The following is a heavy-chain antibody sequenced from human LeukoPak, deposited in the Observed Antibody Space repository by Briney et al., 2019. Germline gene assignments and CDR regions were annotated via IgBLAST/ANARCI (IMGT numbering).Heavy chain of an antibody. Sequence: SETLSLTCAVDGESLSGHYCSWIRQTPGKGLEWIGEIHPSGSTTYTPSLESRVTISMDTSKNQFSLKLNSVTAADTAVYYCARGEIVPAANWFDPWGQGTLVTVSS. D-gene: IGHD2-2*01. CDR3: ARGEIVPAANWFDP. J-gene: IGHJ5*02. CDR1: GESLSGHY. CDR2: IHPSGST. V-gene: IGHV4-34*01.